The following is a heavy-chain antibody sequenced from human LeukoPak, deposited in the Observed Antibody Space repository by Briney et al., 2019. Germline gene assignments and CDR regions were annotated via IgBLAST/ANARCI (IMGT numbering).Heavy chain of an antibody. CDR2: IYHTGST. V-gene: IGHV4-59*02. CDR1: GGSVSDYY. CDR3: TRGIPLLKWFDP. Sequence: SETLSLTCTISGGSVSDYYWSWIRQSPGKGLEWIGYIYHTGSTSYSPSLKSRVTISADTSKNQFSLKMTSVTAADTAVYYCTRGIPLLKWFDPWGLGTLVTVSS. D-gene: IGHD3-10*01. J-gene: IGHJ5*02.